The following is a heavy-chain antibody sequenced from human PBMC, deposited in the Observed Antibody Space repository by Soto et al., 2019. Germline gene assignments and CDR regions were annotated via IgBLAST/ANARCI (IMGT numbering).Heavy chain of an antibody. CDR2: IYYSGST. D-gene: IGHD3-22*01. CDR3: ARDQDDSSGYYHFQH. V-gene: IGHV4-59*01. Sequence: PSETLSLTCTVSGGSISSYYWSWIRQPPGKGLEWIGYIYYSGSTNYNPSLKSRVTISVDTSKNQFSLKLSSVTAAYTAVYYCARDQDDSSGYYHFQHWGQGTLVTVSS. J-gene: IGHJ1*01. CDR1: GGSISSYY.